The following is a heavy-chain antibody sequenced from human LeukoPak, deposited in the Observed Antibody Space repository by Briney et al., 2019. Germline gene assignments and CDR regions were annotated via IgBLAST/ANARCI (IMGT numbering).Heavy chain of an antibody. CDR3: ARGGGAYCAGCSRNFDY. J-gene: IGHJ4*02. CDR1: GITVSSDY. D-gene: IGHD2-21*01. V-gene: IGHV3-66*01. CDR2: INSDGSK. Sequence: GGSLRLSCGMSGITVSSDYMTWVRQPPGKGLEWVSVINSDGSKYYADSVKGRFTISRDNSKNTLYLQLNSLSAEDTAVYYCARGGGAYCAGCSRNFDYWGQGTLVTVSS.